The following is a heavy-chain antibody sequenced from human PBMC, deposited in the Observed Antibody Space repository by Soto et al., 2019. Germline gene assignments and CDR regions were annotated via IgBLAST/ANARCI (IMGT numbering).Heavy chain of an antibody. J-gene: IGHJ6*02. CDR3: ARGQGAAIGDYYYHGMDV. V-gene: IGHV3-73*01. CDR2: IRSRANNFAT. Sequence: GGSLRLSCAASGFIFSGSAIHWVRQASGKGLEWVGRIRSRANNFATSSAASVKGRFTFSRDDSKNTAYLQMNTLKPEYTAVYYCARGQGAAIGDYYYHGMDVWGQRSTFTVSS. CDR1: GFIFSGSA. D-gene: IGHD2-2*02.